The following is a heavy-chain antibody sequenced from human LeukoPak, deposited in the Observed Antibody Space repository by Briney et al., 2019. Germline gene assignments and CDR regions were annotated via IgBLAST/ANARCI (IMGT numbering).Heavy chain of an antibody. J-gene: IGHJ4*02. CDR1: GFPFCSYS. Sequence: GGPLRLSCAASGFPFCSYSMNWVRQAPGKGLEWVSYISSSSSTIYYADSVKGRFTISRDNAKNSLYLQMNSLRAEDTAVYYCARDQWVGATMGYWGQGTLVTVSS. V-gene: IGHV3-48*01. D-gene: IGHD1-26*01. CDR2: ISSSSSTI. CDR3: ARDQWVGATMGY.